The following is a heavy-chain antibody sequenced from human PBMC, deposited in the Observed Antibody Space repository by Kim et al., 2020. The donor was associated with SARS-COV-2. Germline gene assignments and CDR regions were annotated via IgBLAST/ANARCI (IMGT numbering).Heavy chain of an antibody. CDR3: ARDPQGQIDSSDFYMDY. D-gene: IGHD3-22*01. CDR2: INPKSTNT. J-gene: IGHJ4*02. Sequence: ASVKVSCKASGYSFTNYHVHWVRQAPGQGLEWMGIINPKSTNTNYAQKFQGRVTMTRDTSTSTVYMELSSLRSEDTAMFYCARDPQGQIDSSDFYMDYWGQGTLVTVSS. CDR1: GYSFTNYH. V-gene: IGHV1-46*01.